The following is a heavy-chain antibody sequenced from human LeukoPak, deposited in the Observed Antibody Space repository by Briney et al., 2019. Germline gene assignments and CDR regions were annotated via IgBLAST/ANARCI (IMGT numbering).Heavy chain of an antibody. V-gene: IGHV4-34*01. CDR1: GGSFSSYS. J-gene: IGHJ4*02. D-gene: IGHD3-3*01. Sequence: SETLSLTCAVSGGSFSSYSWNWIRQLPGAGLEWIAEINFTGNTGTGTTSYSPSLKSRVTISADTSTNQLSLHLRSATVADTGVYFCARGFSGFWEFDFWGQGTLVTVSS. CDR2: INFTGNTGTGTT. CDR3: ARGFSGFWEFDF.